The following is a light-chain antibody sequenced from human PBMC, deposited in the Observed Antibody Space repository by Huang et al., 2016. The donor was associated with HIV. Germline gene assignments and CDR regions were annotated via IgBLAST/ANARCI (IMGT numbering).Light chain of an antibody. Sequence: IQLTQSPSSLSIYVRDKVTITCRASQGIPNYVAWYQQRPGKAPKLLIYAASTLQNGVPPRFSGSGSGADFALSIANVQPGDSATYYCQQFSSYPLTFGGGTKVEIK. CDR3: QQFSSYPLT. V-gene: IGKV1-9*01. J-gene: IGKJ4*01. CDR1: QGIPNY. CDR2: AAS.